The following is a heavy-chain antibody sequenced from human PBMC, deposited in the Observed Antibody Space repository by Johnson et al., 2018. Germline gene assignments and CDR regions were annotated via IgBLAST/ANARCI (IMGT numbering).Heavy chain of an antibody. V-gene: IGHV3-23*04. J-gene: IGHJ6*02. CDR3: ARDSSIAVVQFHYYGLDV. D-gene: IGHD6-19*01. Sequence: VQLVESGGGLIQPGGSLRLSCAASGFSFSTYGMMWVCQAPGKGLDWVSIVSASGDTTYYAAAVKGRFTRSRYNSKHTRYLPMNSLRAEDTDVYYCARDSSIAVVQFHYYGLDVWGQGTTVTVPS. CDR2: VSASGDTT. CDR1: GFSFSTYG.